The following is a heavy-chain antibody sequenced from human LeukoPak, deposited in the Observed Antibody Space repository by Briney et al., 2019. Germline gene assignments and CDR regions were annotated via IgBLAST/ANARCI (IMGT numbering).Heavy chain of an antibody. D-gene: IGHD6-13*01. CDR1: GYTFTSYA. J-gene: IGHJ5*02. CDR2: INAGNGNT. CDR3: ARDVGYSRTPNWFDP. V-gene: IGHV1-3*01. Sequence: ASVKVSCKASGYTFTSYAMHWVRQAPGQRLEWMGWINAGNGNTKYSQKFQGRVTITRDTSASTAYMELCSLRSEDTAVYYCARDVGYSRTPNWFDPWGQGTLVTVSS.